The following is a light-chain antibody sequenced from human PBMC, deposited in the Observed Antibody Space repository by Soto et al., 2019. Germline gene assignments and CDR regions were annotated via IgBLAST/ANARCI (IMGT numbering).Light chain of an antibody. CDR1: QSISSW. CDR3: QQYNSHLWT. CDR2: DAS. V-gene: IGKV1-5*01. Sequence: DIQMTQSPSTLSASVGDRVTITCRASQSISSWLAWYQQKPGKAPNLLIYDASSLESGVPSRFSGSGSGTEFTLTISSLQPDDFATYYCQQYNSHLWTFGQGTKVDIK. J-gene: IGKJ1*01.